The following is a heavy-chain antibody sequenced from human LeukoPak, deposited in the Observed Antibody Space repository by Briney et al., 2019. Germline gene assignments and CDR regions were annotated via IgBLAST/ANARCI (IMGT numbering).Heavy chain of an antibody. CDR1: GGSISSYY. D-gene: IGHD3-10*01. CDR3: AMTPYGSGKQ. V-gene: IGHV4-59*01. J-gene: IGHJ4*02. Sequence: SETLSLTCTVSGGSISSYYWSWIRQPPGKGLEWIGYIYYSGSTNYNPSLKSRVTISVDTSKNKFPLKLSSVTAADTAVYYCAMTPYGSGKQWGQGTLVTVSS. CDR2: IYYSGST.